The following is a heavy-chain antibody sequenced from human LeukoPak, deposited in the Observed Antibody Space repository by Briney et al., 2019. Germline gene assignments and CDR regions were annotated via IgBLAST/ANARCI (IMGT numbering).Heavy chain of an antibody. J-gene: IGHJ4*02. D-gene: IGHD3-16*01. Sequence: PGGSLRLSCAASGFTFTTYAMSWVRQAPGKGLEWVSAISASGGGTYYADSVKGRFTISRDNSKNTLHLQMGGLRAEDTALYYCASLGASYTAYWGQGTLVTVSS. CDR2: ISASGGGT. CDR3: ASLGASYTAY. V-gene: IGHV3-23*01. CDR1: GFTFTTYA.